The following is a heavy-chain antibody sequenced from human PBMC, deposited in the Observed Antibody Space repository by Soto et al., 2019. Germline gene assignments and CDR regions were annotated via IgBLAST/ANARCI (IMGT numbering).Heavy chain of an antibody. V-gene: IGHV3-11*05. CDR2: ISTNNAYT. Sequence: GGSLRLSCAASGFTFSDYYMSWIRQAPGKGLEWVSYISTNNAYTNYADSVRGRFTISRDNAKKSLYLQMNSLRADDTAVYYCARGQYWFDPWGQGTPVTVSS. J-gene: IGHJ5*02. CDR1: GFTFSDYY. CDR3: ARGQYWFDP.